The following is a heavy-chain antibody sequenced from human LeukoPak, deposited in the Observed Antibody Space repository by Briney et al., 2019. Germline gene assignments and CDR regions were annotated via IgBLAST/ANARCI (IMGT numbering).Heavy chain of an antibody. CDR1: GFIFSSYE. V-gene: IGHV3-48*03. CDR2: ISSSGSNI. D-gene: IGHD4-17*01. Sequence: PGGSLRLSCAASGFIFSSYEMNWVRQAPGKGLEWVSYISSSGSNIYYADSVKGRFAISRDNAKNSLYLQMNSLRAEDTAVYYCARVLTTVTTFDYWAREPWSPSPQ. J-gene: IGHJ4*02. CDR3: ARVLTTVTTFDY.